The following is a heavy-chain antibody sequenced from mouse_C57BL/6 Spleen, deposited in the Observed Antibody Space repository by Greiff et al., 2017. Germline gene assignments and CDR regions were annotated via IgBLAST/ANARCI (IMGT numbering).Heavy chain of an antibody. D-gene: IGHD1-1*01. CDR2: IYPGNSDT. CDR1: GYTFTSYW. Sequence: VQLQQSGTVLARPGASVKMSCKTSGYTFTSYWMHWVKQRPGQGLEWIGAIYPGNSDTSYNQKFKGKAKLTAVTSASTAYMELSSLTNEDSAVYYCTRYYGSSYVYWYFDVWGTGTTVTVSS. J-gene: IGHJ1*03. CDR3: TRYYGSSYVYWYFDV. V-gene: IGHV1-5*01.